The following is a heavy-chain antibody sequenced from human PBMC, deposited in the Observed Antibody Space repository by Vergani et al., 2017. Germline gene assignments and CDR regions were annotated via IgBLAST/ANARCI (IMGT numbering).Heavy chain of an antibody. D-gene: IGHD2-8*01. J-gene: IGHJ4*02. V-gene: IGHV3-49*03. CDR1: GFTLGYYA. Sequence: EVQLVGSGGDLVQPGRSLRLSCTASGFTLGYYAMDWFRQAPGQGLEWVGGIRSKAYGQATIYAASVKCRFTISRDDSKSIDYLQMINLRAEDTAVYYCARQSRNVFCTDGDCPLGYWGQGALVTVSS. CDR2: IRSKAYGQAT. CDR3: ARQSRNVFCTDGDCPLGY.